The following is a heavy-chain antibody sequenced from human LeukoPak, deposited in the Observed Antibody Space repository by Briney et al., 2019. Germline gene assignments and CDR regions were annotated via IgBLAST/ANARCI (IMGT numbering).Heavy chain of an antibody. Sequence: PGGSLRLSCAASGFTFSSYGMHWVRQAPGKGLEWVAVISYDGINKYYADSVKGRFTIFRDNSKNTLYLQMNSLRPEDTAVFYCAKGGGDHWGYFRYWGQGALVTVSS. CDR1: GFTFSSYG. V-gene: IGHV3-30*18. J-gene: IGHJ4*02. D-gene: IGHD3-16*01. CDR2: ISYDGINK. CDR3: AKGGGDHWGYFRY.